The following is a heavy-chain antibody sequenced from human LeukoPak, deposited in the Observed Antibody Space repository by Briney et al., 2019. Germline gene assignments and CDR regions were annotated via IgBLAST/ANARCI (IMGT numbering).Heavy chain of an antibody. D-gene: IGHD3-22*01. CDR3: ANYFYDGSGTHYFDY. CDR1: GFTFSSHW. CDR2: IKPDGSEK. V-gene: IGHV3-7*01. J-gene: IGHJ4*02. Sequence: GGSLRLSCAASGFTFSSHWMSWVRQAPGKGLEWVGNIKPDGSEKYYVDSLKGRFIISRDNAKNSLYLQMNSLRAEDVAVYYCANYFYDGSGTHYFDYWGQGTPVTVSS.